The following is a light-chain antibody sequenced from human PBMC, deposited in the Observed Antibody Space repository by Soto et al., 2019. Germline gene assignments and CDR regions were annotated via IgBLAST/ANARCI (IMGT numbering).Light chain of an antibody. Sequence: SALRPPPAASGSTAQSVSISCTGTKSDIGVYDFVSWYQHHPGKAPRLIIYEVVQRPSGVPDRFSGSKSGNTASLTVSGLQAADEADYFCKSYAGSNTYVFGSGTKVTV. CDR3: KSYAGSNTYV. V-gene: IGLV2-8*01. CDR2: EVV. J-gene: IGLJ1*01. CDR1: KSDIGVYDF.